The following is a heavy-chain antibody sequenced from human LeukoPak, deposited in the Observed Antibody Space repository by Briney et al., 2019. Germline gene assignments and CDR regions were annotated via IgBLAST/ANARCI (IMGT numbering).Heavy chain of an antibody. Sequence: ALVKVSCKASGYTSTSYYMHWVRQAPGQGLEWMGIINPSGGSTSYAQKFQGRVTMTRDMSTSTVYMELSSLRSEDTAVYYCARDLGRVGYWGQGTLVTVSS. J-gene: IGHJ4*02. CDR3: ARDLGRVGY. V-gene: IGHV1-46*01. CDR1: GYTSTSYY. CDR2: INPSGGST. D-gene: IGHD3-10*01.